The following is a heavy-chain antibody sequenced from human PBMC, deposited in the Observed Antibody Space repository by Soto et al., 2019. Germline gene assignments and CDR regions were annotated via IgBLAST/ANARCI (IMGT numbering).Heavy chain of an antibody. CDR1: GGSISSSSYY. Sequence: QLQLQESGPGLVKPSETLSLTCTVSGGSISSSSYYWGWIRQPTGKGLEWIGSIYYSGCTYYNPSLKSRVTISVDTSKNQFSLKLSSVTAADTAVYYCARLFGSGWRAEYFQHWGQGTLVTVSS. CDR2: IYYSGCT. D-gene: IGHD6-19*01. J-gene: IGHJ1*01. V-gene: IGHV4-39*01. CDR3: ARLFGSGWRAEYFQH.